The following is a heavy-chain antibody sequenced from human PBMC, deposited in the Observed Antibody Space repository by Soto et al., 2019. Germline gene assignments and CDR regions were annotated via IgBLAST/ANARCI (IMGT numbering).Heavy chain of an antibody. CDR1: GGSISSNY. J-gene: IGHJ4*02. V-gene: IGHV4-59*01. CDR2: VYNSGST. D-gene: IGHD6-13*01. CDR3: ARYRREAVAGYTLDN. Sequence: SETLSLTCTVSGGSISSNYLTWIRQRPGKGLEWIGYVYNSGSTNYNPSLKSRVTISEDTSKSQFSLKVNSMTAAETAVYYCARYRREAVAGYTLDNWGQGILVTVSS.